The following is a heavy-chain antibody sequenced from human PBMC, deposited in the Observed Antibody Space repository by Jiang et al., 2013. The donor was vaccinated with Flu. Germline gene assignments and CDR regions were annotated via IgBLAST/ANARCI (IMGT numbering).Heavy chain of an antibody. D-gene: IGHD3-9*01. J-gene: IGHJ4*02. Sequence: QTLSLTCAISGDSVSSNSAAWNWIRQSPSRGLEWLGRTYYRSKWYNDYAVSVKSRITINPDTSKNQFSLQLNSVTPEDTAVYYCARDPMYYDILTGYYFAGDFDYWAREPWSPSPQ. CDR1: GDSVSSNSAA. CDR3: ARDPMYYDILTGYYFAGDFDY. V-gene: IGHV6-1*01. CDR2: TYYRSKWYN.